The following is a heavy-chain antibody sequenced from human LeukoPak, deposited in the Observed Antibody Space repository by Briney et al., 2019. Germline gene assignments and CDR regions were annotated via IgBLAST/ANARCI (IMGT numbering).Heavy chain of an antibody. Sequence: SETLSLTCTVSGYSISSGYYWGWIRQPPGKGLEWIGSIYHSGSTYYNPSLKSRVTISVDTSKNQFSLKLSSVTAADTAVYYCARVGDGYNWDDYWGQGTLVTVSS. D-gene: IGHD5-24*01. V-gene: IGHV4-38-2*02. CDR3: ARVGDGYNWDDY. J-gene: IGHJ4*02. CDR2: IYHSGST. CDR1: GYSISSGYY.